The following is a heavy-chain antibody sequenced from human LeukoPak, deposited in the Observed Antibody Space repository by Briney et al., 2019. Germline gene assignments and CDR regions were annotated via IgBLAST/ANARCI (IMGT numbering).Heavy chain of an antibody. J-gene: IGHJ3*02. CDR1: GFTFSSYD. V-gene: IGHV3-13*01. Sequence: GGSLRLSCAASGFTFSSYDMHWVRQATGKGLEWVSAIGTAGDTYYPGSVKGRFTISRENAKNSLYLQMNSLRAGDTAVYYCARVDRRQDAFDIWGQGTMVTVSS. CDR2: IGTAGDT. D-gene: IGHD3/OR15-3a*01. CDR3: ARVDRRQDAFDI.